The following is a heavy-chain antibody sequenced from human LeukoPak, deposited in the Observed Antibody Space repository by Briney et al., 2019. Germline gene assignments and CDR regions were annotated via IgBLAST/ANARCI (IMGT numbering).Heavy chain of an antibody. CDR1: GASVSGSPYY. J-gene: IGHJ4*02. D-gene: IGHD1-26*01. CDR3: AKSGGYGLIDY. CDR2: IYSSGST. Sequence: SETLSLTCTVSGASVSGSPYYWGWIRQPPEKGLEWIGSIYSSGSTYYNASLQSRVTISIETSKNQISLRLNSVTAADTAIYYCAKSGGYGLIDYWGQGTLVTVSS. V-gene: IGHV4-39*01.